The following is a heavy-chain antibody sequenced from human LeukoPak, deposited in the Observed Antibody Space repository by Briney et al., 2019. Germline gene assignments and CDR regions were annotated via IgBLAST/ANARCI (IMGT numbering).Heavy chain of an antibody. CDR2: IRFDGSNK. V-gene: IGHV3-30*02. J-gene: IGHJ6*03. Sequence: GGSLRLSCAASGFTFSSYGMHWVRQAPGKGLEWVAFIRFDGSNKYYADSVKGRFTISRDNSKTTLYLHMNGLRTEDTAVYYCAKDSYSSSVYYYYYMDVWGKGTTLTVSS. CDR1: GFTFSSYG. D-gene: IGHD6-6*01. CDR3: AKDSYSSSVYYYYYMDV.